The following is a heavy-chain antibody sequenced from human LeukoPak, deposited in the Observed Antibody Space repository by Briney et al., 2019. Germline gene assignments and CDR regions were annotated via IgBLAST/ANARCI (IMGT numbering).Heavy chain of an antibody. J-gene: IGHJ6*03. CDR2: INSDGSST. CDR1: GFTFSSYW. CDR3: ARGTVYSGYDWGYYYYMDV. Sequence: GGSLRLFCAASGFTFSSYWMHWVRQAPGKGLVWVSRINSDGSSTSYADSVKGRFTISRDNAKNTLYLQMNSLRAEDTAVYYCARGTVYSGYDWGYYYYMDVWGKGTTVTVSS. D-gene: IGHD5-12*01. V-gene: IGHV3-74*01.